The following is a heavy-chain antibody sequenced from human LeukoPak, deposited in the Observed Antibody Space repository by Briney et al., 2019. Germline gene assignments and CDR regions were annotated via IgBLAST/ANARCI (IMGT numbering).Heavy chain of an antibody. CDR3: AREPWAFSIVVVPAALYGMDV. J-gene: IGHJ6*02. D-gene: IGHD2-2*01. CDR1: GGSISSYY. CDR2: IYYSGST. V-gene: IGHV4-59*01. Sequence: SETLSLTCTVSGGSISSYYWSWIRQPPGKGLEWIGYIYYSGSTNYNPSLKSRVTISVDTSKNQFSLKLSSVTAADTAVYYCAREPWAFSIVVVPAALYGMDVWGQGTTVTVSS.